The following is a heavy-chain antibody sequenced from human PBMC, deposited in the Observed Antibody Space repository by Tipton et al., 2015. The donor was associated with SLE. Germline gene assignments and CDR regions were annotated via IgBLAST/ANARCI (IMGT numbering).Heavy chain of an antibody. V-gene: IGHV4-59*08. CDR1: GGAISSYY. D-gene: IGHD2-15*01. Sequence: TLSLTCTVSGGAISSYYWSWVRQPPGKGLEWIGYIYYGGHTKYNPSHMSRAAISVDTSKDQFYLNLTSVTAADTAVYYCAGRIGGYYGMDVWGQGTTVTVSS. J-gene: IGHJ6*02. CDR3: AGRIGGYYGMDV. CDR2: IYYGGHT.